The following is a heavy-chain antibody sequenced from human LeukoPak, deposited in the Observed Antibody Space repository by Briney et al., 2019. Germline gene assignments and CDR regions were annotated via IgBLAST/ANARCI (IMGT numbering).Heavy chain of an antibody. CDR2: IYHSGST. V-gene: IGHV4-4*02. CDR1: GGSISSSNW. D-gene: IGHD2-2*01. CDR3: ARIIVVVPAAMNYYNWFDP. J-gene: IGHJ5*02. Sequence: SETLSLTCAVSGGSISSSNWWSWVRQPPGKGLEWIGEIYHSGSTNYNPTLKSRVTISVDKSKNQFSLKLSSVTAADTAVYYCARIIVVVPAAMNYYNWFDPWGQGTLVTVSS.